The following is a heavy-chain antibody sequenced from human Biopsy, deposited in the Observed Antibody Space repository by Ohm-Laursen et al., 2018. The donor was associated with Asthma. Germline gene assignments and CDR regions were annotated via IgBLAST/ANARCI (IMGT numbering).Heavy chain of an antibody. CDR3: ARGPELDV. CDR2: TNERGVT. J-gene: IGHJ6*02. Sequence: GTLSLTCYVYPGSFSGFFWTWIRQSPGKGLEWIGETNERGVTNNNPSLKSRVILSIDTYGNRVSLKLTSVTAADTAVYYCARGPELDVWGQGTTVTVSS. V-gene: IGHV4-34*01. CDR1: PGSFSGFF.